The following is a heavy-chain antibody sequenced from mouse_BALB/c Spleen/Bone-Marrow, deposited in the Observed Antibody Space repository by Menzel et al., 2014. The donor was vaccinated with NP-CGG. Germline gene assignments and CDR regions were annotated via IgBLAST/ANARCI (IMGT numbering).Heavy chain of an antibody. Sequence: LQESGAELAKPGASVKMSCKASGYTFTSYWMHWVKQRPGQGLEWIGYINPSTGYTDYNQKFNDKATLTADKSSSTAYMQLSSLTSKDSAVYYCARGNPLYAMDYWGQGTSVTVSS. CDR2: INPSTGYT. J-gene: IGHJ4*01. CDR3: ARGNPLYAMDY. V-gene: IGHV1-7*01. D-gene: IGHD2-1*01. CDR1: GYTFTSYW.